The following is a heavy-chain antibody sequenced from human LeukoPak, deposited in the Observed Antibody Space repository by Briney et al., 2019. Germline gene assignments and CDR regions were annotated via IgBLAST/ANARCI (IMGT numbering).Heavy chain of an antibody. D-gene: IGHD3-22*01. CDR3: ASSYFDNSLHAYDI. J-gene: IGHJ3*02. V-gene: IGHV3-7*01. Sequence: GGSLRLSRAASGFTFRSYWMDWVRQAPGKGLEWVANIKQDGSELYYVDSVKGRFTISRDNTKNSLFLHMSSLRAEDTAVYFCASSYFDNSLHAYDIWGQGTMVTVSS. CDR2: IKQDGSEL. CDR1: GFTFRSYW.